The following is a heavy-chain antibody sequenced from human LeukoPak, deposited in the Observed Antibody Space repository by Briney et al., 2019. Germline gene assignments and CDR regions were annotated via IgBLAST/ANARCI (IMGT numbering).Heavy chain of an antibody. Sequence: GRSLRLSCAASGFTLSSYGMHWVRQAPGKGLEWVAVISYDGSNKYYADSVKGRFTISRDNSKNTLYLQMNSLRAEDTAVYYCAKQGHYYGSGSSFNGYYFDYWGQGTLVTVSS. CDR2: ISYDGSNK. D-gene: IGHD3-10*01. CDR1: GFTLSSYG. J-gene: IGHJ4*02. CDR3: AKQGHYYGSGSSFNGYYFDY. V-gene: IGHV3-30*18.